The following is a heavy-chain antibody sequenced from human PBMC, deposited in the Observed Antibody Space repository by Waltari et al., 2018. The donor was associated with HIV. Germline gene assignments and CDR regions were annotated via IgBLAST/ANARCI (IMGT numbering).Heavy chain of an antibody. Sequence: EVQLVESGGGLVQPGGSLRLSCAASGFTFSSYWMSWVRQAPGKGLEWVANIKQDGSEKYYVDSVKGQFTISRDNAKNSLYLQMNSLRAEDTAVYYCARDLYSSGWGYFDYWGQGTLVTVSS. CDR2: IKQDGSEK. CDR1: GFTFSSYW. V-gene: IGHV3-7*01. J-gene: IGHJ4*02. D-gene: IGHD6-19*01. CDR3: ARDLYSSGWGYFDY.